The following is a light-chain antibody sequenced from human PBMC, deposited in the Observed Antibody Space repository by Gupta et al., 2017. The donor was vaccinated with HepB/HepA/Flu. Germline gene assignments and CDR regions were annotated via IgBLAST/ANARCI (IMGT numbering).Light chain of an antibody. CDR1: QSVSNN. CDR2: GIS. V-gene: IGKV3-15*01. CDR3: QQYNNWPPDT. Sequence: EIVMTQSPPTLSVSPGETATLSCRASQSVSNNLAWYQKKPGQAPRLLVYGISTRATGIPARFRGSASGTDFSLTISSLQPEDSAVYYCQQYNNWPPDTFGQGTKVEIK. J-gene: IGKJ2*01.